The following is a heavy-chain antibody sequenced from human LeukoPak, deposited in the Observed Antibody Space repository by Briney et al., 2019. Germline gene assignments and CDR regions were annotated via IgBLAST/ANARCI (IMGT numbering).Heavy chain of an antibody. D-gene: IGHD5-18*01. Sequence: ASVKVSCKASGYTFTGYYMHWVRQPPGQGLEWMGWINPNSGGTNYAQKFQGRVTMTRDTSISTAYMELSRLRSDDTDVYYCARIRDTAMVTAPFDYWGQGTLVTVSS. CDR3: ARIRDTAMVTAPFDY. CDR2: INPNSGGT. CDR1: GYTFTGYY. V-gene: IGHV1-2*02. J-gene: IGHJ4*02.